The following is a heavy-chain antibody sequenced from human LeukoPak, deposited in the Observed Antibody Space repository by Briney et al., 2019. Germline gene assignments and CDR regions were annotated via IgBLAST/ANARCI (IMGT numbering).Heavy chain of an antibody. CDR3: AKDSSVPYGITE. Sequence: GCSLRLSCAASGFTFSKYAMRWVRQAPGKGLEWVSAISPSDGNTFYADSVKGRFTISRDNSMNTLSLHMNSLRAEDTALYYCAKDSSVPYGITEWGQGTLVTVSS. CDR1: GFTFSKYA. J-gene: IGHJ4*02. V-gene: IGHV3-23*01. D-gene: IGHD4-17*01. CDR2: ISPSDGNT.